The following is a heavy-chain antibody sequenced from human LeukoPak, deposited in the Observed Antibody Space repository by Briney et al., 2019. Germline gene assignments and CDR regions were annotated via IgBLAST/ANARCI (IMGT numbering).Heavy chain of an antibody. CDR1: GFTFSNYN. Sequence: GGSLRLSCAASGFTFSNYNMNWVRQAPGKGLEWVSVIYSGGSTYYADSVKGRFTISRDNSKNTLYLQMNSLRAEDTAVYYCARGGGCSGGSCYSTTLPFDYWGQGTLVTVSS. CDR3: ARGGGCSGGSCYSTTLPFDY. J-gene: IGHJ4*02. D-gene: IGHD2-15*01. V-gene: IGHV3-53*01. CDR2: IYSGGST.